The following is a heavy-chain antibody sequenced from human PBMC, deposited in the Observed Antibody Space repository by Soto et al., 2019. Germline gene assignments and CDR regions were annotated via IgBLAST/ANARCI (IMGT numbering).Heavy chain of an antibody. J-gene: IGHJ4*02. V-gene: IGHV4-59*01. CDR3: ARYRREAVAGYTLDN. CDR2: VYNSGST. D-gene: IGHD6-13*01. CDR1: GGSISSNY. Sequence: SETLSLTCTVSGGSISSNYWTWLRQPPGKGLEWIGYVYNSGSTNYNPSLKSRVTISEDTSKSQFSLKVNSMTAADTAVYYCARYRREAVAGYTLDNWGQGILVTVSS.